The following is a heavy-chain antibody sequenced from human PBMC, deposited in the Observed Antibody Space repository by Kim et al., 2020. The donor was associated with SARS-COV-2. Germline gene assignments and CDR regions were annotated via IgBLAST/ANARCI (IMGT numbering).Heavy chain of an antibody. CDR3: ARDQWGAAAGTSPRVYYYYGMDV. Sequence: GGSLRLSCAASGFTFSDYYMSWIRQAPGKGLEWVSYISSSGSTIYYADSVKGRFTISRDNAKNSLYLQMNSLRAEDTAVYYCARDQWGAAAGTSPRVYYYYGMDVWGQGTTFTPSS. CDR1: GFTFSDYY. V-gene: IGHV3-11*01. CDR2: ISSSGSTI. D-gene: IGHD6-13*01. J-gene: IGHJ6*02.